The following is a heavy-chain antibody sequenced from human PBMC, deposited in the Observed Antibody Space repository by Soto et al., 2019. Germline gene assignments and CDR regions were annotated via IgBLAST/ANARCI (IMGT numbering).Heavy chain of an antibody. D-gene: IGHD4-17*01. J-gene: IGHJ4*02. V-gene: IGHV3-23*01. CDR3: AKDLKRGLTTVTTSFDY. Sequence: GGSLRLSCAASGFTFSSYAMSWVRQAPGKGLEWVSAISGSGGSTYYADSVKGRFTISRDNSKNTLYLQMNSLRAEDTAVYYCAKDLKRGLTTVTTSFDYWGQGTLVTVSS. CDR2: ISGSGGST. CDR1: GFTFSSYA.